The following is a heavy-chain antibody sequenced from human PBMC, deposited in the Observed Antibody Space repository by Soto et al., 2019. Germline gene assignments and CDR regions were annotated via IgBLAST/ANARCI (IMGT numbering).Heavy chain of an antibody. J-gene: IGHJ4*02. V-gene: IGHV1-46*01. D-gene: IGHD3-22*01. CDR1: GHTFTSYY. CDR2: INPDGGGT. Sequence: ASVKVSCKASGHTFTSYYMHWVRQAPGQGLEWMGIINPDGGGTTYAQRFQGRVTVTRDTSTRTVYMELSSLRSEDAAVYYCARVGPYYESSGYYYFDYWGQGTLVTVSS. CDR3: ARVGPYYESSGYYYFDY.